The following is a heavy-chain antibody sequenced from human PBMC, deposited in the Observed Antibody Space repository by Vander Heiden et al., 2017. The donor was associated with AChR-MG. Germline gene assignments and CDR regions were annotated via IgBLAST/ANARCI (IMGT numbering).Heavy chain of an antibody. D-gene: IGHD6-13*01. CDR1: GFTFGRYA. J-gene: IGHJ4*02. Sequence: EVQLLESGGGLVQPGGSLRLSCAASGFTFGRYAMSWVRQAPGKGLEWVSAISGSGGSTYYADSVKGRFTISRDNSKNTLYLQMNSLRAEDTAVYYCAKGGGGIAERNDYWGQGTLVTVSS. V-gene: IGHV3-23*01. CDR3: AKGGGGIAERNDY. CDR2: ISGSGGST.